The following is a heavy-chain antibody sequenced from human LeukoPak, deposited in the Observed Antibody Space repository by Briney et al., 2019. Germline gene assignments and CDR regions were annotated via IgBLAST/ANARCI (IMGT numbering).Heavy chain of an antibody. J-gene: IGHJ6*03. D-gene: IGHD1-26*01. V-gene: IGHV1-69*05. CDR2: IIPIFGTA. Sequence: ASVKVSCKASGGTFSSYAISWVRQAPGQGLEWMGGIIPIFGTANYAQKFQGRVTITTGESTSTAYMELSSLRSEDTAVYYCATVSGSTKYYYYCMDVWGKGTTVTVSS. CDR3: ATVSGSTKYYYYCMDV. CDR1: GGTFSSYA.